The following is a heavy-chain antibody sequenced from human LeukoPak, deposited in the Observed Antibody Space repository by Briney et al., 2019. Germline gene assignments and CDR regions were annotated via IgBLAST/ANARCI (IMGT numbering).Heavy chain of an antibody. CDR2: IKSNSDGGTE. J-gene: IGHJ4*02. Sequence: GGSLRLSCAASGFTFSNAGMAGGGRAQGKGREWVARIKSNSDGGTEDHAAPVKGRFTISRDESKNTLYLQMNSLKTEDTAVYYCTTLGNSGSSNYWGQGTLVTVSS. D-gene: IGHD3-10*01. V-gene: IGHV3-15*01. CDR1: GFTFSNAG. CDR3: TTLGNSGSSNY.